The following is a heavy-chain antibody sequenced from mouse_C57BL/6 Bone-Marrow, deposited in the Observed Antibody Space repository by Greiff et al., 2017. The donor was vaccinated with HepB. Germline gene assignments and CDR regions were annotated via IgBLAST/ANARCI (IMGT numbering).Heavy chain of an antibody. CDR2: ISDGGSYT. Sequence: EVKLQESGGGLVKPGGSLKLSCAASGFTFSSYAMSWVRQTPEKRLEWVANISDGGSYTYYPDNVKGRFTISRDNAKNNLYLQMSHLKSEDTAMYYCARDRGPFAYWGQGTLVTVSA. D-gene: IGHD3-1*01. CDR1: GFTFSSYA. V-gene: IGHV5-4*01. J-gene: IGHJ3*01. CDR3: ARDRGPFAY.